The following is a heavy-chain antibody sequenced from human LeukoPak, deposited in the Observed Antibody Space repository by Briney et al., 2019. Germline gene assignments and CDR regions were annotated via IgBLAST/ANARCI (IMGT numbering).Heavy chain of an antibody. CDR1: DGSISSYY. CDR3: ARGRGSPYYVEAFDV. CDR2: LYYSGST. D-gene: IGHD3-22*01. Sequence: SETLSLTCTVSDGSISSYYWSWIRQPPGKGPEWIGHLYYSGSTTYNPSLESRVTMSVDTSRKQISLKLNSVAAADTAVYYCARGRGSPYYVEAFDVWGQGTVVTVSS. V-gene: IGHV4-59*01. J-gene: IGHJ3*01.